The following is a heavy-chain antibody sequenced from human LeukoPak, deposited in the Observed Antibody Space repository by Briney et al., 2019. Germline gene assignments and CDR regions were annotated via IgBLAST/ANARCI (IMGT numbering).Heavy chain of an antibody. V-gene: IGHV3-23*01. D-gene: IGHD6-19*01. CDR1: GFTFSSDA. CDR2: ICGCDGST. Sequence: SGGSLRLSCAASGFTFSSDAMNWVRHAPGKGLDWVSTICGCDGSTYYADSVKGRFSIFRDNSKNTLYLQMNSLRAEDTAVYYCAKRYSSGWYLGSTSFDYWGQGTLVTVSS. J-gene: IGHJ4*02. CDR3: AKRYSSGWYLGSTSFDY.